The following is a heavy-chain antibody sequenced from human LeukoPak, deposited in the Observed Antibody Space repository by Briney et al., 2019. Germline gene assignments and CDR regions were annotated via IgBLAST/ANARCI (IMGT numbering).Heavy chain of an antibody. Sequence: SETLSLTCTVSGGSISSYYWSWIRQPPGKGLEWIGYIYYSGSTNYNPSLKSRVTISVDTSNNQFSLNLSSVTAADTAVYYCARSTRSWFDPWGQGTLVTVSS. CDR2: IYYSGST. J-gene: IGHJ5*02. D-gene: IGHD3-10*01. CDR1: GGSISSYY. CDR3: ARSTRSWFDP. V-gene: IGHV4-59*01.